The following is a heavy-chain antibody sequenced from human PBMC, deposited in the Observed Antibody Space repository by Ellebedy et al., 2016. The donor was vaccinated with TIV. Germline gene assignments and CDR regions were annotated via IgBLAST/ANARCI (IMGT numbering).Heavy chain of an antibody. CDR1: GYTFTSYY. J-gene: IGHJ6*02. CDR2: INPSGGST. V-gene: IGHV1-46*01. CDR3: ARYSGSGTYYRNGMDV. Sequence: AASVQVSCKASGYTFTSYYMHWVRQATGQGLEWMGIINPSGGSTSYAQKFQGRVTTTRDTSTSTVYMELSSLRSEDTAVYYCARYSGSGTYYRNGMDVWGQGTTVTVSS. D-gene: IGHD3-10*01.